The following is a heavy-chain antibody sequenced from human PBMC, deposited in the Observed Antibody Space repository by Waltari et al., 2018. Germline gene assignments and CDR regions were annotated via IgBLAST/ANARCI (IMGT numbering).Heavy chain of an antibody. J-gene: IGHJ4*02. Sequence: QVQLVQSGAEVKKPGASVKVSCKASGYTFTSYAMHWVRQAPGQRLEWMGWINAGNGNTKYSQKFQGRVTITRDTSASTAYMELSSLRSEDTAVYYCARVGINISGSPTGFDYWGQGTLVTVSS. V-gene: IGHV1-3*01. CDR3: ARVGINISGSPTGFDY. D-gene: IGHD6-19*01. CDR1: GYTFTSYA. CDR2: INAGNGNT.